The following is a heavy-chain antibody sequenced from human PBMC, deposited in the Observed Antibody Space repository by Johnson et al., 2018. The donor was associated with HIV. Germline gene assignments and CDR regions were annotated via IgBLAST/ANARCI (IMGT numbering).Heavy chain of an antibody. V-gene: IGHV3-30*04. CDR3: ARDKNNRIAAAALAAFDI. D-gene: IGHD6-13*01. Sequence: QVQLVESGGGVVQPGRSLRLSCAASGFTFSSYAMHWVRQAPGKGLECVAVISYDRSNKYYADSVKGRFTISRDNSKNTLYLQMNSLRAEDTAVYYCARDKNNRIAAAALAAFDIWGQGTMVTVSS. CDR2: ISYDRSNK. CDR1: GFTFSSYA. J-gene: IGHJ3*02.